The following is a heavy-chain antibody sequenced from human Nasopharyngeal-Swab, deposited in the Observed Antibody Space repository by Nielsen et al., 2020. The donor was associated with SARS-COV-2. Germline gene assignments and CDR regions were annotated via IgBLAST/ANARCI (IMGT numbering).Heavy chain of an antibody. Sequence: ASVKVSCKASGYTFTSYDINWVRQATRQGLEWMGWMNPNSGNTGYAQKFQGRVTMTRNTSISTAYMELSSLRSEDTAVYYCARVCSGGSCYSTDYYYGMDVWGQGTTVTVSS. J-gene: IGHJ6*02. D-gene: IGHD2-15*01. CDR3: ARVCSGGSCYSTDYYYGMDV. CDR2: MNPNSGNT. CDR1: GYTFTSYD. V-gene: IGHV1-8*01.